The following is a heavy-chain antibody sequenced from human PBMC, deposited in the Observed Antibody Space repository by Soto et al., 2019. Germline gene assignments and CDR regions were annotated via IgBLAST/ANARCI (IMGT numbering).Heavy chain of an antibody. CDR1: GFAFSIYA. J-gene: IGHJ6*02. CDR3: AKCDGDYRYYYYGMDV. D-gene: IGHD4-17*01. CDR2: VSGSGGST. Sequence: GGSLRLSCAASGFAFSIYAMSWVRQAPGKGLEWVASVSGSGGSTYSADSVKGRFTISRDNSKIMVYLQMNSLRAEDTAVYYCAKCDGDYRYYYYGMDVWGQGTTVTVSS. V-gene: IGHV3-23*01.